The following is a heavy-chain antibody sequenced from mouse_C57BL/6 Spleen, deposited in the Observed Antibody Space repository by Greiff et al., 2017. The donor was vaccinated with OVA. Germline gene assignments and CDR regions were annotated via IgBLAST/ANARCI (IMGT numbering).Heavy chain of an antibody. V-gene: IGHV5-17*01. D-gene: IGHD3-2*02. CDR1: GFTFSDYG. CDR3: ARSRQLRLQIDY. J-gene: IGHJ2*01. CDR2: ISSGSSTI. Sequence: EVQLQESGGGLVKPGGSLKLSCAASGFTFSDYGMHWVRQAPEKGLEWVAYISSGSSTIYYADTVKGRFTISRDNAKNTLFLQMTSLRSEDTAMYYCARSRQLRLQIDYWGQGTTLTVSS.